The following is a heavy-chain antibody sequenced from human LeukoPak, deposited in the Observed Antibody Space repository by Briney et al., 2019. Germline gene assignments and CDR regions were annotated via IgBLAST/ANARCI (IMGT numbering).Heavy chain of an antibody. Sequence: PGGSLRLSCAASGFTFSSYWMSWVRQAPGKGLEGVANIKQDGSEKYYVDSVKGRFTISRDNAKNSLYLQMNSLRAEDTAVYYCARDSYYGSGSYYNGYNWFDPWGQGTLVTVSS. CDR2: IKQDGSEK. D-gene: IGHD3-10*01. V-gene: IGHV3-7*01. J-gene: IGHJ5*02. CDR3: ARDSYYGSGSYYNGYNWFDP. CDR1: GFTFSSYW.